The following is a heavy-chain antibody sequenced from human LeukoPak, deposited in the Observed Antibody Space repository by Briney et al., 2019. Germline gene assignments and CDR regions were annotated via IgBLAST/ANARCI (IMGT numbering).Heavy chain of an antibody. CDR2: FDPEDGET. CDR3: ATVACRSTSCHVDWFDP. D-gene: IGHD2-2*01. Sequence: GASVKVSCKVSGYTLTELSMHWVRQAPGKGLEWMGGFDPEDGETIYAQKFQGRVTMTEDTSTDTAYMELSGLRSEDTAVYYCATVACRSTSCHVDWFDPWGQGTLVTVSS. V-gene: IGHV1-24*01. J-gene: IGHJ5*02. CDR1: GYTLTELS.